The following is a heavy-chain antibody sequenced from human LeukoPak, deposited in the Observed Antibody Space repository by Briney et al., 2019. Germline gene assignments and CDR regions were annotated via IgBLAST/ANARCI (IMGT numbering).Heavy chain of an antibody. CDR1: GGSFSGYY. Sequence: SETLSLTCAVYGGSFSGYYWSWIRQPPGKGLEWIGEINHSGSTNYNPSLKSRVTISVDTSKNQFSLKLSSVTAADTAVYYCAREARDFWSGYGYYFDYWGQGTLVTVSS. J-gene: IGHJ4*02. V-gene: IGHV4-34*01. D-gene: IGHD3-3*01. CDR2: INHSGST. CDR3: AREARDFWSGYGYYFDY.